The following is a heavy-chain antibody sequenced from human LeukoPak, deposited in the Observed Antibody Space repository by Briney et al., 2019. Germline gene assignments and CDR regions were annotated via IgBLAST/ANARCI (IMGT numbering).Heavy chain of an antibody. Sequence: SVKVSCKASGGTFSSYAISWVRQAPGQGLEWMGGIIPIFGTANYAQKFQGRVTITADESTSTAYMELSSLRSEDTAVYYCAREFPYCSGGSCYSGWFDPWGQGTLVTVPS. D-gene: IGHD2-15*01. V-gene: IGHV1-69*13. J-gene: IGHJ5*02. CDR1: GGTFSSYA. CDR2: IIPIFGTA. CDR3: AREFPYCSGGSCYSGWFDP.